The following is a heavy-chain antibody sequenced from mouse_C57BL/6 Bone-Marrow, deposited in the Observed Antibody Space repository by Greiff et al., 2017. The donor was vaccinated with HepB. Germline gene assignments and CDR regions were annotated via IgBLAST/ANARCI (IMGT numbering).Heavy chain of an antibody. Sequence: QVQLQQPGAELVRPGSSVKLSCKASGYTFTSYWMHWVKQRPIQGLEWIGNIDPSDSETHYNQKFKDKATLTVDKSSSTAYMQLSSLTSEDSAVYYCARVYYYGSSSYWYFDVWGTGTTVTVSS. CDR2: IDPSDSET. D-gene: IGHD1-1*01. J-gene: IGHJ1*03. V-gene: IGHV1-52*01. CDR3: ARVYYYGSSSYWYFDV. CDR1: GYTFTSYW.